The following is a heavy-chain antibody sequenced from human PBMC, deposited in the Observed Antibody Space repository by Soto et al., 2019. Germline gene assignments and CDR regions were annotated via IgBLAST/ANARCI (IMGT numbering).Heavy chain of an antibody. Sequence: SETLSLTCAVHGGSFSGYYWDWIRQPPGKGLEWIGEINHSGSTNYNPSLKSRVTISVDTSKNQFSLKLSSVTAADTAVYYCARDLPVYSSTWYLFDYWGQGTLVTVSS. D-gene: IGHD6-13*01. CDR2: INHSGST. CDR3: ARDLPVYSSTWYLFDY. J-gene: IGHJ4*02. V-gene: IGHV4-34*01. CDR1: GGSFSGYY.